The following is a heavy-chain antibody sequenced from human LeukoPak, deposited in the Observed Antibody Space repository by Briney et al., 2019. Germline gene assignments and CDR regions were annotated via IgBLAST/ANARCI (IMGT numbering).Heavy chain of an antibody. V-gene: IGHV3-21*01. CDR1: GFTFSSYW. D-gene: IGHD6-6*01. CDR3: AREESSSSGYYFDY. CDR2: ISSNSNI. Sequence: PGGSLRLSCAASGFTFSSYWMNWVRQAPGKGLEWVSSISSNSNIYYADSVKGRFTISRDNAKNSLYLQMNSLRAEDTAVYYCAREESSSSGYYFDYWGQGALVTVSS. J-gene: IGHJ4*02.